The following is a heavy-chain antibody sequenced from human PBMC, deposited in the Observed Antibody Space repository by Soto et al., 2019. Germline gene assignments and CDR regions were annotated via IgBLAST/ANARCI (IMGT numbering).Heavy chain of an antibody. D-gene: IGHD3-3*01. J-gene: IGHJ4*02. Sequence: GGSLRLSCAASGFTFSSYAMSWVRQAPGKGLEWVSAISGSGGSTYYADSVKGRFTISRDNSKNTLYLQMNSLRAEDTAVYYCAKEAAILRFLEWLSTPFDYWGQGTLVTVSS. CDR2: ISGSGGST. CDR3: AKEAAILRFLEWLSTPFDY. CDR1: GFTFSSYA. V-gene: IGHV3-23*01.